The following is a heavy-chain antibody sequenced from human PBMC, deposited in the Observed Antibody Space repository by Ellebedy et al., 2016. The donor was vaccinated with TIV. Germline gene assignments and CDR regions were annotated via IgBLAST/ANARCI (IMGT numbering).Heavy chain of an antibody. CDR1: GFTVSSYW. J-gene: IGHJ1*01. Sequence: PGGSLRLSCTDSGFTVSSYWMQWVRQAPGKGLEWVANIKQDGSEEYYLDSVKGRFTISRDNAKKSLYLQMNSLRAEDTAVYYCAKRGDCSANSCLLRDWGQGTLVTVSS. CDR3: AKRGDCSANSCLLRD. CDR2: IKQDGSEE. V-gene: IGHV3-7*03. D-gene: IGHD2-2*01.